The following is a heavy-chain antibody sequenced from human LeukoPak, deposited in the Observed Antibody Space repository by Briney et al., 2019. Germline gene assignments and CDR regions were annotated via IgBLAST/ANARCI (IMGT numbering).Heavy chain of an antibody. V-gene: IGHV4-38-2*02. J-gene: IGHJ4*02. D-gene: IGHD6-6*01. CDR2: IYHTGST. Sequence: PSETLSLTCTVSGYSISSGYYWGWIRQPPGKGLEWIGNIYHTGSTYYNPSLKSRVTISVDTSKNQFSLKLSSVTAADTAVYYCARAKPGAARLDYWGQGTLVTVSS. CDR1: GYSISSGYY. CDR3: ARAKPGAARLDY.